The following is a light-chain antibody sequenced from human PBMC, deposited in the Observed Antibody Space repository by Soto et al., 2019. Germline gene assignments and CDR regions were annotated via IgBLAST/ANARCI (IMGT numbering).Light chain of an antibody. CDR1: QSITTY. J-gene: IGKJ4*01. V-gene: IGKV1-39*01. CDR2: AAS. CDR3: QQIYSAPLT. Sequence: IQMTQSPSSLSASVGDRFTITCRASQSITTYLNWYRQKPGKAPKLLIYAASSLQSGVPSRFSGSGSETEFTLSISSLQPEDFATYFCQQIYSAPLTFGGGTKV.